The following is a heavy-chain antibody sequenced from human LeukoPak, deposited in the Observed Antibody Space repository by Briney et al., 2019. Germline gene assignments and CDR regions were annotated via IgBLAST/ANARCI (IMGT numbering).Heavy chain of an antibody. D-gene: IGHD5-18*01. CDR3: ARGNTAMVTPPVY. J-gene: IGHJ4*02. CDR1: GGTFSSYA. V-gene: IGHV1-69*13. Sequence: GTSVKVSCKASGGTFSSYAISWVRQAPGQGLEWMGGIIPIFGTANYAQKFQGRVTITADESTSTAYMELSSLRSEDTAVCYCARGNTAMVTPPVYWGQGTLVTVSS. CDR2: IIPIFGTA.